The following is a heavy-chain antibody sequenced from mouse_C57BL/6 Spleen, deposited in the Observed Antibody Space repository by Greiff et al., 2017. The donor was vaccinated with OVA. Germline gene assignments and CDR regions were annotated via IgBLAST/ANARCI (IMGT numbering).Heavy chain of an antibody. V-gene: IGHV1-82*01. J-gene: IGHJ3*01. D-gene: IGHD4-1*01. CDR2: IYPGDGDT. CDR1: GYAFSSSW. Sequence: QVQLQQSGPELVKPGASVKISCKASGYAFSSSWMNWVKQRPGKGLEWIGRIYPGDGDTNYNGKFKGKATLTADKSSSTAYMQLSSLTSEDSAVYFCARELGAFAYWGQGTLVTVSA. CDR3: ARELGAFAY.